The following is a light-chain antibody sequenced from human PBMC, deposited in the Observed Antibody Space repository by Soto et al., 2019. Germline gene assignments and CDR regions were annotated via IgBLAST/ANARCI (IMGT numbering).Light chain of an antibody. CDR2: KAS. V-gene: IGKV1-5*03. J-gene: IGKJ2*01. Sequence: DIQMTQSPSTLSASVGDRVTITCRASQSISNWLAWYQQKPGKAPKLQIYKASTLESGVPSRFSGSGSGTEFTLTISSLQPDDFATYFCQQYNSYWYTFGQGTKLDIK. CDR3: QQYNSYWYT. CDR1: QSISNW.